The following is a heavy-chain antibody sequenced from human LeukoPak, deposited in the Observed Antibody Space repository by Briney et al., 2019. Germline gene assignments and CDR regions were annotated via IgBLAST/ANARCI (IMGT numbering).Heavy chain of an antibody. V-gene: IGHV3-33*01. CDR3: ARDDSSGYYYFDY. Sequence: PGGSLRLSCAASGFTFSSYGMHWVRQAPGKGLEWVAVIWYDGSNKYYADSVKGRFTISRVNSKNTLYLQMNSLRAEDTAVYYCARDDSSGYYYFDYWGQGTLVTVSS. J-gene: IGHJ4*02. D-gene: IGHD3-22*01. CDR2: IWYDGSNK. CDR1: GFTFSSYG.